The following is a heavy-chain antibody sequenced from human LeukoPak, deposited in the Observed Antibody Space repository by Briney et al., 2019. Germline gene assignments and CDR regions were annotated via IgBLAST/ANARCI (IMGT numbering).Heavy chain of an antibody. CDR3: TRRYNYDSSGYYYVRDAFDI. Sequence: PGGSLRLSCTASGFTFGDYVMSWVRQAPGKGLEWVGFIRSKAYGGTTKNAASVKGRFTISRDDSRSIAYLQMNSLKTEDTAVYHCTRRYNYDSSGYYYVRDAFDIWGQGTMVTVSS. D-gene: IGHD3-22*01. CDR2: IRSKAYGGTT. J-gene: IGHJ3*02. CDR1: GFTFGDYV. V-gene: IGHV3-49*04.